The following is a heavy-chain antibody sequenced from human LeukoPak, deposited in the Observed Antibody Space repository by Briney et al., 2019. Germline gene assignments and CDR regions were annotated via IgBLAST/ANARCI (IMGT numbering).Heavy chain of an antibody. J-gene: IGHJ4*02. CDR2: IYHSGST. CDR1: GYSISSGYY. V-gene: IGHV4-38-2*02. CDR3: ARGLKSRY. Sequence: SETLSLTCTVSGYSISSGYYWGWIRQPPGKGLEWIGSIYHSGSTNYNPSLRSRVTISVDKSKNHFSLKLSAVTAAEPAVYYCARGLKSRYWGQGTRVTVSS.